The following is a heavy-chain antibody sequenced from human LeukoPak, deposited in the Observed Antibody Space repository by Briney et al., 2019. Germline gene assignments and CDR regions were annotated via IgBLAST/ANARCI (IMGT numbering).Heavy chain of an antibody. D-gene: IGHD4-23*01. V-gene: IGHV3-23*01. CDR3: ARGYTVAPNWFDP. CDR1: GGSFSGYY. J-gene: IGHJ5*02. CDR2: ISGSGDST. Sequence: PSETLSLTCAVYGGSFSGYYWSWIRQPPGKGLEWVSAISGSGDSTFYADSVKGRFTISRDNSKNTLYLQMNSLRAEDTAVYYCARGYTVAPNWFDPWGQGTLVTVSS.